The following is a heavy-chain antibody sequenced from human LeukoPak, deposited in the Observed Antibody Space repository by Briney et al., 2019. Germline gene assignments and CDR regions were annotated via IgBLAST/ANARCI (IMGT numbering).Heavy chain of an antibody. CDR3: AELGITMIGGV. CDR2: ISSSGSTI. J-gene: IGHJ6*04. CDR1: GFTFSSSW. D-gene: IGHD3-10*02. V-gene: IGHV3-48*04. Sequence: GGSLRLSCAASGFTFSSSWMSWVRQAPGKGLEWVSYISSSGSTIYYADSVKGRFTISRDNAKNSLYLQMNSLRAEDTAVYYCAELGITMIGGVWGEGTTVTVSS.